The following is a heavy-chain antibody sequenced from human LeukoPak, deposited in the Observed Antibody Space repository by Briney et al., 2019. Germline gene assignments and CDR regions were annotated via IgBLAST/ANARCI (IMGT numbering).Heavy chain of an antibody. J-gene: IGHJ4*02. V-gene: IGHV3-74*01. CDR3: TMPAAGGRFDF. CDR2: INSEGTVT. D-gene: IGHD6-13*01. CDR1: GLTSSNYW. Sequence: SGGSLRLSCAASGLTSSNYWVHRVRQVPGKGLVWVSRINSEGTVTNYADSVKGRFTISSDNAQNTVYLQMNSLRTEDTAVYFCTMPAAGGRFDFWGQGTLVTVSS.